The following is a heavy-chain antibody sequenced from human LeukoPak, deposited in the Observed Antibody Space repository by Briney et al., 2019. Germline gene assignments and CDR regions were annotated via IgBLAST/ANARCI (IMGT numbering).Heavy chain of an antibody. Sequence: GGSLRLSCAASGFTFSSYAMHWVRQAPGKGLEWVAVISYDGSNKYYADSVKGRFTISRDNSKNTLYLQMNSLRAEDTAVYYCASSMIVVVITNDAFDIWGQGTMVTASS. CDR2: ISYDGSNK. CDR3: ASSMIVVVITNDAFDI. V-gene: IGHV3-30*04. D-gene: IGHD3-22*01. CDR1: GFTFSSYA. J-gene: IGHJ3*02.